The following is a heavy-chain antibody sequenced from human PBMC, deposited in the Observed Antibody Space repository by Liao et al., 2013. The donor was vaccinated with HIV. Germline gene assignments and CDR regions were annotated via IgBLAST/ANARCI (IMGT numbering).Heavy chain of an antibody. V-gene: IGHV4-61*02. CDR3: ARDRNYYDSSSYRTVFDY. CDR2: IYTSGST. D-gene: IGHD3-22*01. CDR1: GGSISSGTYY. Sequence: QVQLQESGPGLVKPSQTLSLTCTVSGGSISSGTYYWSWIRQPAGKGLEWIGRIYTSGSTNYNPSLKSRVTISVDTSKNQFSLKLSSVTAADTAVYYCARDRNYYDSSSYRTVFDYWGQGTLVTVSS. J-gene: IGHJ4*02.